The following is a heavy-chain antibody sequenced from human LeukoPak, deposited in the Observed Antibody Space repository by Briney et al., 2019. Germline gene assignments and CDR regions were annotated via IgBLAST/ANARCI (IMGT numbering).Heavy chain of an antibody. CDR2: ISAFGGRT. D-gene: IGHD6-19*01. CDR1: GFTFSNYA. J-gene: IGHJ4*02. CDR3: AKGRSGWYEGLDY. V-gene: IGHV3-23*01. Sequence: GGSLRLSCAASGFTFSNYAMSWVRQAPGKGLEWVSGISAFGGRTYYADSVKGRFTISRDSSKSTLYVQMNSLRAEDTAVYYCAKGRSGWYEGLDYWGQGNLVTVSS.